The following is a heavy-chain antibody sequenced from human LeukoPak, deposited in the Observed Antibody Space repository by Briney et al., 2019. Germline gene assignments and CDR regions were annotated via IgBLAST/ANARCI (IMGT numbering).Heavy chain of an antibody. V-gene: IGHV5-51*01. CDR1: GYSFTSYW. CDR3: ARLYDILTGNSFDY. CDR2: IYPGDSDT. Sequence: GESLKISCKASGYSFTSYWIGWVRQMPGKGLEWVGIIYPGDSDTRYSPSFQGQVTVSADKSISTAYLQWSSLKASDTAMYYCARLYDILTGNSFDYWGQGTLVTVSS. D-gene: IGHD3-9*01. J-gene: IGHJ4*02.